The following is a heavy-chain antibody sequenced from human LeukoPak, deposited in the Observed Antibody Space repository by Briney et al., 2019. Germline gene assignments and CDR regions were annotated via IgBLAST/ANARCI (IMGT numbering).Heavy chain of an antibody. Sequence: GGSLRLSCGASGFNLSDYGMTWVRQAPGKGLEWVSYIGSGTSGVDYADSVKGRFTISRDNSKNTVYLQMNSLRAEDTAVYYCARDYAHWGPPIYYFDYWGQGTLVTVSS. V-gene: IGHV3-48*01. D-gene: IGHD7-27*01. J-gene: IGHJ4*02. CDR1: GFNLSDYG. CDR3: ARDYAHWGPPIYYFDY. CDR2: IGSGTSGV.